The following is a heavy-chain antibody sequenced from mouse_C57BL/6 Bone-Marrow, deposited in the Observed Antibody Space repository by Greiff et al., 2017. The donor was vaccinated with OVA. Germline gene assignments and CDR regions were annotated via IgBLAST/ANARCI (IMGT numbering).Heavy chain of an antibody. Sequence: EVKVVESGGGLVQPGGSLKLSCAASGFTFSDYYMYWVRQTPEKRLEWVAYISNGGGSTYYPDTVKGRFTISRDNAKNTLYLQMSRLKSEDTAMYYCARHDDYVFDYWGQGTTLTVSS. CDR1: GFTFSDYY. J-gene: IGHJ2*01. CDR2: ISNGGGST. D-gene: IGHD2-4*01. V-gene: IGHV5-12*01. CDR3: ARHDDYVFDY.